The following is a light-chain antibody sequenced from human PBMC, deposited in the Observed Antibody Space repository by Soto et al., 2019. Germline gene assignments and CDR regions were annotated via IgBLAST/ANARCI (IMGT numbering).Light chain of an antibody. Sequence: EILMTQSPATLSVSPGERATLSCRASQSVTSKLAWYQQKPGQAPRLLIYDASTMATGIPDRFIGSGSGTEFTLTITSLQSEDFAVCYCQRYSDWPPWTFGQGTKVEIK. CDR3: QRYSDWPPWT. V-gene: IGKV3-15*01. CDR2: DAS. CDR1: QSVTSK. J-gene: IGKJ1*01.